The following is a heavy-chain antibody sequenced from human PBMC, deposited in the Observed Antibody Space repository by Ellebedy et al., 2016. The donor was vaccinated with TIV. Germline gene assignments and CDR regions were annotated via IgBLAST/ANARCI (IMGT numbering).Heavy chain of an antibody. D-gene: IGHD6-19*01. Sequence: GGSLRLXXAASGFTFSSYGMHWVRQAPGKGLEWVAVISYDGSNKYYADSVKGRFTISRDNSKNTLYLQMNSLRAEDTAVYYCAKDQEGSGWYFGYYYYGMDVWGQGTTVTVSS. CDR1: GFTFSSYG. J-gene: IGHJ6*02. CDR2: ISYDGSNK. CDR3: AKDQEGSGWYFGYYYYGMDV. V-gene: IGHV3-30*18.